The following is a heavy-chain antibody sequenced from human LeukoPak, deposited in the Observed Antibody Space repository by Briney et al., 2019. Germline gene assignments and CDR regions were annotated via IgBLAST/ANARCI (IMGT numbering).Heavy chain of an antibody. Sequence: SETLSLTCTVSGGSISSYYWSWIRQPPGKGLEWVGYIYYSGSTNYNPSLKSRVTISVDTSKNQFSLKLSSVTAADTAVYYCARVMVRGLPFDPWGQGTLVTVSS. CDR1: GGSISSYY. J-gene: IGHJ5*02. CDR2: IYYSGST. CDR3: ARVMVRGLPFDP. V-gene: IGHV4-59*01. D-gene: IGHD3-10*01.